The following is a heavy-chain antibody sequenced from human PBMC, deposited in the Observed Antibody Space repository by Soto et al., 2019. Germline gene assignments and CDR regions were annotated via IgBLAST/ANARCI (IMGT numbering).Heavy chain of an antibody. CDR2: ISGSGGST. CDR3: AKAPHEAGLVYFDY. CDR1: GFTFSSYA. D-gene: IGHD6-19*01. Sequence: GGSLRLSCAASGFTFSSYAMSWVRQAPGKGLEWVSAISGSGGSTYYADSGKGRFTISRDNSKNTLYLQMNSLRAEDTAVYYCAKAPHEAGLVYFDYWGQGTLVTVSS. J-gene: IGHJ4*02. V-gene: IGHV3-23*01.